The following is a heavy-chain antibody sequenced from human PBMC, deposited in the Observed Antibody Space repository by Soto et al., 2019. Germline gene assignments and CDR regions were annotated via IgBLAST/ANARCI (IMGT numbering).Heavy chain of an antibody. CDR3: AKDFYGGLDYCYMDV. Sequence: EVQLVESGGGLVQPGRSLRLSCAASGFTFDDYAMHWVRQAPGKGLEWVSGISWNSGRIGYADSVKGRFTISRDNAKNSLYLQMNSLRTEDTALYYCAKDFYGGLDYCYMDVWGKGTTVTVSS. D-gene: IGHD3-9*01. J-gene: IGHJ6*03. V-gene: IGHV3-9*01. CDR2: ISWNSGRI. CDR1: GFTFDDYA.